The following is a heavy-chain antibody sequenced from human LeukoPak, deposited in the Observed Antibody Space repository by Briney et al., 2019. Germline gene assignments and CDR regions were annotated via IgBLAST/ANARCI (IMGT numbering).Heavy chain of an antibody. CDR2: IYTTGST. CDR1: GASISSASYY. CDR3: VRDLGVTLPFDY. V-gene: IGHV4-61*02. D-gene: IGHD3-10*01. Sequence: SQTLSLTCTVSGASISSASYYWSCIRQPAGQGLEWIGRIYTTGSTNYNPSLKSRVTISLDTSKNQFSLKLSAVTAADTAVYYCVRDLGVTLPFDYWGQGALVTVSS. J-gene: IGHJ4*02.